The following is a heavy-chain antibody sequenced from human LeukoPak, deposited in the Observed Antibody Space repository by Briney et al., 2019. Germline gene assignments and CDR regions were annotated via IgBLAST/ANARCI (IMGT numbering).Heavy chain of an antibody. CDR1: GFTFISFA. Sequence: PAGSLTLSCAAYGFTFISFAISWVRPAPGMGLEWVLVISGSGDITYYGDSVKGRFTITRDNSKNTLYLQMNSVSSEETAVYYCAKGRVFDYWGQGTLVTVSS. V-gene: IGHV3-23*01. CDR2: ISGSGDIT. D-gene: IGHD3-10*01. CDR3: AKGRVFDY. J-gene: IGHJ4*02.